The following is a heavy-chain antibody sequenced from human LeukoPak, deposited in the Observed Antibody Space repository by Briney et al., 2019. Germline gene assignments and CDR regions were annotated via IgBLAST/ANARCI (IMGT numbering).Heavy chain of an antibody. CDR2: IIPILGIA. V-gene: IGHV1-69*04. Sequence: GSSVKVSCKASGGTFSSYAISWVRQAPGQGLEWMGRIIPILGIANYAQKFQGRVTITADKSTSTAYMELSSLRSEDTAVYYCARAMSSRVVARGDYGMDVWGQGTTVTVSS. D-gene: IGHD3-3*01. J-gene: IGHJ6*02. CDR1: GGTFSSYA. CDR3: ARAMSSRVVARGDYGMDV.